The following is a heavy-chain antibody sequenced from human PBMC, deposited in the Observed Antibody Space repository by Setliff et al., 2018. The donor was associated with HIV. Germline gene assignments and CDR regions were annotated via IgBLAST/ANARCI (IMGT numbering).Heavy chain of an antibody. CDR3: ARERSRGYTDPPRFDY. J-gene: IGHJ4*02. V-gene: IGHV4-61*09. Sequence: SETLSLTCTVSGGSISSGSYYWSWIRQPAGKGLEWIGYIYTSGSTNYNPSLKSRVTISVDTSKNQLSLRLTSVTAADTAVYYCARERSRGYTDPPRFDYWGQGTLVTVSS. CDR1: GGSISSGSYY. D-gene: IGHD5-18*01. CDR2: IYTSGST.